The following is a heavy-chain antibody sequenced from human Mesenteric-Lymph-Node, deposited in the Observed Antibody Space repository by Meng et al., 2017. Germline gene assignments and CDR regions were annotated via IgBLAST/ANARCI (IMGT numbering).Heavy chain of an antibody. V-gene: IGHV4-39*01. CDR1: GCPLYNMYNF. CDR3: ARHVYGDLYGF. Sequence: ERGPVVLTLFETLALHGTGSGCPLYNMYNFGHRSPQPPGKGLGWIGSFRYSGTAYYNPSLTSRVTISVDTSKNQFSLNLSSLTAADTAVYYCARHVYGDLYGFWGQGTLVTVPS. J-gene: IGHJ4*02. CDR2: FRYSGTA. D-gene: IGHD4-17*01.